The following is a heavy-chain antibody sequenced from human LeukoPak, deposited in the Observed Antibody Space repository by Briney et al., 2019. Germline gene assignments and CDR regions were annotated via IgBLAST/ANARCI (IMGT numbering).Heavy chain of an antibody. J-gene: IGHJ4*02. V-gene: IGHV3-23*01. CDR1: GFTLRSYV. Sequence: GGSLRLSCVASGFTLRSYVMNWVRQTPGKGLEWVSGISGSRISTYYADSVKGRFTISSSKSTLYLQMNSLRAEDTAVYYCARGTPLDYWGQGTLVTVSS. D-gene: IGHD1-1*01. CDR2: ISGSRIST. CDR3: ARGTPLDY.